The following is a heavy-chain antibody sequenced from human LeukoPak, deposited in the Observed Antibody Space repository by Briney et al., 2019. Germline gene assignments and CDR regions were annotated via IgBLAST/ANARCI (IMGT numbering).Heavy chain of an antibody. J-gene: IGHJ6*02. Sequence: SETLSLTCTVSGGSISSYYWSWIRQPPGKGLEWIGYIYYSGSTNYNPSLKSRVTISVDTSKNQFSLKLSSVTAADTAAYYCAGKTVVTDYYYYGMDVWGQGTTVTVSS. CDR1: GGSISSYY. V-gene: IGHV4-59*01. D-gene: IGHD4-23*01. CDR2: IYYSGST. CDR3: AGKTVVTDYYYYGMDV.